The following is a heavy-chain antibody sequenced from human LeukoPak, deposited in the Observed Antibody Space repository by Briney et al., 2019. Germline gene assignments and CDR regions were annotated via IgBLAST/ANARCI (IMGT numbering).Heavy chain of an antibody. CDR2: IYSGGNT. V-gene: IGHV3-53*01. CDR3: ARGDSGDSKIDY. J-gene: IGHJ4*02. CDR1: GFTVSSNY. D-gene: IGHD4-17*01. Sequence: GGSLRLSCAASGFTVSSNYMSWVRQAPGKGLEWVSVIYSGGNTYYADSVKGRFTISRDNSKNTLYLQMNSLRAEDTAVYYCARGDSGDSKIDYWGQGTLVTVSS.